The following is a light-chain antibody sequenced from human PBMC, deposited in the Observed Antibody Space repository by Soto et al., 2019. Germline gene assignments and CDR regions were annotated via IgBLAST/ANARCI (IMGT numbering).Light chain of an antibody. CDR2: DAS. CDR3: VQRTTWPWT. V-gene: IGKV3-11*01. CDR1: QSVSSH. Sequence: EIVLTQSPGTLSLSPGERATLSCRASQSVSSHLAWYQQKPGQAPRLLIYDASNRATGIPARFSGSGSGTDFTITISLTDPEDFAVYHCVQRTTWPWTCGQGSKVQIK. J-gene: IGKJ1*01.